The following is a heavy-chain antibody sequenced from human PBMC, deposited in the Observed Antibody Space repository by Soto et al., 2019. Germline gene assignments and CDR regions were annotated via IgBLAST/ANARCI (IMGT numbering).Heavy chain of an antibody. V-gene: IGHV4-39*01. J-gene: IGHJ4*02. Sequence: SETLSLTWDVSGGSIDKSHSFWGWVRQPPGRGLEFLGSFYYSGGTYYNPSLKGRVTVSVDTSKNQVSLRVRSVTVAGTAMYYCVRVVEAATPHTDFDSWGQGIVVPS. CDR3: VRVVEAATPHTDFDS. D-gene: IGHD2-15*01. CDR2: FYYSGGT. CDR1: GGSIDKSHSF.